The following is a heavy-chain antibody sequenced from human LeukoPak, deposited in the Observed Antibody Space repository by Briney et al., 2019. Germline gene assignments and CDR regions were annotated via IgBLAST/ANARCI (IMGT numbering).Heavy chain of an antibody. Sequence: ASVKVSCKASGYTFASYYTHWVRQAPGQGLEWMGIINPSGGSTTYAQKFQGRVTMTRDTSTSTVYMELSSLRSEDTAVYYCARDSTPTYYSGTYYFEYWGQGTLVTVSS. J-gene: IGHJ4*02. CDR3: ARDSTPTYYSGTYYFEY. CDR1: GYTFASYY. CDR2: INPSGGST. D-gene: IGHD1-26*01. V-gene: IGHV1-46*01.